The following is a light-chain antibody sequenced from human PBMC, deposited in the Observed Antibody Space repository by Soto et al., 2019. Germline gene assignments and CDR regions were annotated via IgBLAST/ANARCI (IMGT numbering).Light chain of an antibody. V-gene: IGKV1-39*01. CDR2: AAS. CDR1: QTISSY. Sequence: DIQMTQSPASLSASVGDRVTITCRASQTISSYLNWYQQKPWKAPNLLIYAASSLRSGVQSKFSGSGSGTDFTLTISSLQPEDAATYYCQQSYNTPSFGQGTRLEIK. CDR3: QQSYNTPS. J-gene: IGKJ5*01.